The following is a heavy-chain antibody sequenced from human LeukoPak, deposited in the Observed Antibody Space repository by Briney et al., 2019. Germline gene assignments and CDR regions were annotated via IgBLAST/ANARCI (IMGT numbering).Heavy chain of an antibody. CDR1: GFTFSTYS. CDR2: ISYSINTI. V-gene: IGHV3-48*02. CDR3: ARDSRYSGTYYSDY. D-gene: IGHD1-26*01. Sequence: GGSLRLSCAASGFTFSTYSMNWVRQAPGKGLGWVSYISYSINTIYYADSVKGRFTISRDNAKSSLYLQMNSLRDEDTAVYYCARDSRYSGTYYSDYWGQGTLVTVSS. J-gene: IGHJ4*02.